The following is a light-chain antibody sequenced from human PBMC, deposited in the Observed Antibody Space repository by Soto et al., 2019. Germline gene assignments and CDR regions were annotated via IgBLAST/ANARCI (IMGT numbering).Light chain of an antibody. CDR3: QHYNNWHPWT. J-gene: IGKJ1*01. CDR1: QSISNG. Sequence: DIQMTQSPSTLSASVGDRVTITCRASQSISNGLAWYQQKPGKAPKLLIYDASNLESGVPSRFSGSGSGTEFTLTISSLQSEDFAAYFCQHYNNWHPWTFGPGTKVDIK. V-gene: IGKV1-5*01. CDR2: DAS.